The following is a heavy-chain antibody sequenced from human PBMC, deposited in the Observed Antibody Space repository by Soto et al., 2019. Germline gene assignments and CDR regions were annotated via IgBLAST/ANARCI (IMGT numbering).Heavy chain of an antibody. J-gene: IGHJ6*02. Sequence: ASVPVSCKVSGYTLTELSMHWVRQAPGKGLEWMGGFDPEDGETIYAQKFQGRVTMTEDTSTDTAYMELSSLRSEDTAVYYCAKDLVAATYYYYGMDVWGQGTTVTVSS. CDR2: FDPEDGET. CDR1: GYTLTELS. D-gene: IGHD2-15*01. CDR3: AKDLVAATYYYYGMDV. V-gene: IGHV1-24*01.